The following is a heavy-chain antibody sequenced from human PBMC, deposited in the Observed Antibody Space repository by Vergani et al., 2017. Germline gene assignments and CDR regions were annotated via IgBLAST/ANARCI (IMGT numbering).Heavy chain of an antibody. D-gene: IGHD6-13*01. CDR3: ARDLVAAAGSDVLDY. Sequence: QVQLVQSGAEVKKPGASVKVSCKASGYTFTGYYMHGVRQAPGQGLEWMGWINPNSGGTNYAQKFQGRVTMTRDTSISTAYMELSRLRSDDTAVYYCARDLVAAAGSDVLDYWGQGTLVTVSS. J-gene: IGHJ4*02. CDR2: INPNSGGT. CDR1: GYTFTGYY. V-gene: IGHV1-2*02.